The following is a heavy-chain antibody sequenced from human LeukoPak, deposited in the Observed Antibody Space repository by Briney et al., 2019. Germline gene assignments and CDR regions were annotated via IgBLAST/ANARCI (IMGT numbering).Heavy chain of an antibody. CDR1: GFTFSSYG. J-gene: IGHJ6*03. V-gene: IGHV3-30*02. CDR3: AKHNPSITILGYMDV. Sequence: PGRSLRLSCAASGFTFSSYGMHWVRQAPGKGLEWVAFIRYDGSNKYYADSVKGRFTISRDNSKNTLYLQMNSLRAEDTAVYYCAKHNPSITILGYMDVWGKGTTVTVSS. D-gene: IGHD3-3*01. CDR2: IRYDGSNK.